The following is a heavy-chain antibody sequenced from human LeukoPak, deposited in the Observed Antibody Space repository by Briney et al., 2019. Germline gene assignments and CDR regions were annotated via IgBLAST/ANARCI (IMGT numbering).Heavy chain of an antibody. Sequence: PSETLSLTCTVSGGSISSTSYHWGWIRQPPGKGLEWIGKIYYSGSTYYNPSLKSRVTISVDTSKNQFSLKLNSVTAADTAVYYCARRHYSSSSFDYWGQGALVIVSS. CDR2: IYYSGST. J-gene: IGHJ4*02. V-gene: IGHV4-39*01. CDR1: GGSISSTSYH. D-gene: IGHD6-6*01. CDR3: ARRHYSSSSFDY.